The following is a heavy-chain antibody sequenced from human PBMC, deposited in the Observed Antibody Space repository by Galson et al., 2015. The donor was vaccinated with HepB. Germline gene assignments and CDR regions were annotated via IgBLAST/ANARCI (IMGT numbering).Heavy chain of an antibody. Sequence: SETLSLTCSVSGDSISSRNYYWGWIRQSPGKGLEWIGSFYYTGNTYYIPSLKSRVTISADTSKNQVSLTLASVTAADTAVYYCARAAGDSSTYANDYWGQGTLVTVSS. V-gene: IGHV4-39*07. CDR2: FYYTGNT. CDR3: ARAAGDSSTYANDY. CDR1: GDSISSRNYY. J-gene: IGHJ4*02. D-gene: IGHD5-18*01.